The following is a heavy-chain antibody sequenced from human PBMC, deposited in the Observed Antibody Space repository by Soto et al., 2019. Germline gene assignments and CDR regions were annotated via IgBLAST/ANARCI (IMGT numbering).Heavy chain of an antibody. D-gene: IGHD3-22*01. CDR3: ARVDYYDSSGYYGY. CDR2: ISGYNGNT. CDR1: GYTFTIYG. Sequence: QVQLVQSGAEVKKPGASVKVSCKASGYTFTIYGISWVRQAPGQGLEWMGWISGYNGNTDYAQNLQDRVTLTTDASTSSVYIELRSLRSDDTDVYYCARVDYYDSSGYYGYWGQGTLITVSS. V-gene: IGHV1-18*04. J-gene: IGHJ4*02.